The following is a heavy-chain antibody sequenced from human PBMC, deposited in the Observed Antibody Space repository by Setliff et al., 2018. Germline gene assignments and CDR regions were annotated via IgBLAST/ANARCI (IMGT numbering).Heavy chain of an antibody. D-gene: IGHD3-10*01. CDR1: GYPLTAYY. V-gene: IGHV1-2*02. CDR3: ARGTDYHGSGSYWAKDV. Sequence: ASVKVSCKASGYPLTAYYIHWVRQAPGQGLEWMGWISPHTGVTNYAQKFQGRVAMTRDTSINTAYMELSTLRYDDTALYYCARGTDYHGSGSYWAKDVWGKGTTVTVSS. J-gene: IGHJ6*04. CDR2: ISPHTGVT.